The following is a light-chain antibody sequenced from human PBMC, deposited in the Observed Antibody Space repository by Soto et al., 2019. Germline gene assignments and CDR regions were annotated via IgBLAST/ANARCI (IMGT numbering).Light chain of an antibody. CDR1: SSNIGSKT. J-gene: IGLJ1*01. CDR3: SAWDASLNGYV. V-gene: IGLV1-44*01. Sequence: SVLTQPPSASGTPGQRVTISCSGSSSNIGSKTVNWYQQVPGTVPKLLIYNSYQRPSGVPDRFSGSKSGTSASLAISGLQSEDEADYYCSAWDASLNGYVFGTGTKATVL. CDR2: NSY.